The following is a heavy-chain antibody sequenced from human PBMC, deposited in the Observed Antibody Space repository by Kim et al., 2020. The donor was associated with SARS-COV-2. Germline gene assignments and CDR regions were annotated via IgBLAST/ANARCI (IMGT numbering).Heavy chain of an antibody. CDR1: GGTFSSYA. CDR3: ARGPVYDILTGYSTNYWYFDL. V-gene: IGHV1-69*13. Sequence: SVKVSCKASGGTFSSYAISWVRQAPGQGLEWMGGIIPIFGTANYAQKFQGRVTITADESTSTAYMELSSLRSEDTAVYYCARGPVYDILTGYSTNYWYFDLWGRGTLVTVSS. J-gene: IGHJ2*01. CDR2: IIPIFGTA. D-gene: IGHD3-9*01.